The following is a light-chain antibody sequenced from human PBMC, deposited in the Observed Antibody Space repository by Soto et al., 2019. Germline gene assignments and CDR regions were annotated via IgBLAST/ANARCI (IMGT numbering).Light chain of an antibody. V-gene: IGKV3-15*01. CDR1: QSVSSN. Sequence: EIRMTHSPPTLSVFPREKKTPSPRPSQSVSSNLAWYQQKPGQAPRLLIYGASTRATGIPARLSGSGSGTEFTLTISSLQSEDFAVYYCQQYNNWPRTFGQGTKV. CDR3: QQYNNWPRT. J-gene: IGKJ1*01. CDR2: GAS.